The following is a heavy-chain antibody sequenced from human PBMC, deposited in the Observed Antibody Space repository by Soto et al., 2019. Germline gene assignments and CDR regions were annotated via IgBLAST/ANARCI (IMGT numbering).Heavy chain of an antibody. CDR1: GFPFSSSW. Sequence: PGGSLRLSCAASGFPFSSSWMHWVRQAPGKGLVWVSLINSNGSNTNYADSVKGRFTISRDNSKNTLYLQMNSLRAEDTAVYYCAALGLHDYSNYFHNGDFDYWGQGTLVTVSS. CDR3: AALGLHDYSNYFHNGDFDY. D-gene: IGHD4-4*01. CDR2: INSNGSNT. J-gene: IGHJ4*02. V-gene: IGHV3-74*01.